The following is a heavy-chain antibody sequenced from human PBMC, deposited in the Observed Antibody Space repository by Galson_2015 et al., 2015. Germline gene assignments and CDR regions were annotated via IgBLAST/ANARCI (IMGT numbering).Heavy chain of an antibody. Sequence: SVKVSCKASGGTFSSYAISWVRQAPGQGLEWMGGIIPIFGTANYAQKFQGRVTITADESTSTAYMELSSLRSEDTAVYYCARGGIFGVVTAYYYYYCMDVWGQGTTVTVSS. V-gene: IGHV1-69*13. CDR3: ARGGIFGVVTAYYYYYCMDV. D-gene: IGHD3-3*01. CDR2: IIPIFGTA. CDR1: GGTFSSYA. J-gene: IGHJ6*02.